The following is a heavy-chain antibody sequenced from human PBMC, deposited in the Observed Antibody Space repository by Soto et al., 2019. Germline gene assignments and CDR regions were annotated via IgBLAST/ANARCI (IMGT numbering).Heavy chain of an antibody. J-gene: IGHJ5*02. D-gene: IGHD4-17*01. CDR2: ISAYNGNT. CDR3: ARDSWENDYGDYFGDPKNNWFDP. CDR1: GYTFTSYG. V-gene: IGHV1-18*01. Sequence: QVQLVQSGAEVKKPGASVKVSCKASGYTFTSYGISWVRQAPGQGLEWMGWISAYNGNTNYAQKVQGTVTMTTDTATSTAYMELRSLRSDDTAVYYCARDSWENDYGDYFGDPKNNWFDPWGQGTLVTVSS.